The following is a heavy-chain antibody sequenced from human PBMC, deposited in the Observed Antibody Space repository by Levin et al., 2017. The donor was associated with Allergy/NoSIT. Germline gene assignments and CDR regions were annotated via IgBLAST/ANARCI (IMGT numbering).Heavy chain of an antibody. Sequence: PGGSLRLSCAASGFTFSSYGMHWVRQAPGKGLEWVAVIWYDGSNKYYADSVKGRFTISRDNSKNTLYLQMNSLRAEDTAVYYCATCGGDCYSLYDYYYYGMDVWGQGTTVTVSS. J-gene: IGHJ6*02. CDR2: IWYDGSNK. CDR3: ATCGGDCYSLYDYYYYGMDV. CDR1: GFTFSSYG. D-gene: IGHD2-21*02. V-gene: IGHV3-33*01.